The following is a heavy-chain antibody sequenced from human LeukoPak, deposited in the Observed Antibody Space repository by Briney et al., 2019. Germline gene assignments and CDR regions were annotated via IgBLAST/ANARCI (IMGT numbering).Heavy chain of an antibody. CDR1: KFSFNIYA. D-gene: IGHD1-14*01. V-gene: IGHV3-23*01. CDR3: AKANHWSPYYYYIDV. J-gene: IGHJ6*03. CDR2: ISGNGATS. Sequence: GGSLRLSCTASKFSFNIYAMVWVRQAPGKGLEWVPHISGNGATSDYADSVKGRFTVSRDNSKDTLYLQMNSLRAEDTAVYYCAKANHWSPYYYYIDVWGQGTTVTVSS.